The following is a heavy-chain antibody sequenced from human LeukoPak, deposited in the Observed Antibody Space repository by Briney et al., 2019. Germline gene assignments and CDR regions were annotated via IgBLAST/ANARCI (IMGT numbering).Heavy chain of an antibody. CDR3: ASSGAYYYGMDV. V-gene: IGHV4-30-2*01. CDR2: IYHSGST. J-gene: IGHJ6*02. Sequence: SETLSLTCAVSGGSISSGGYSWSWIRQPPGKGLEWIGYIYHSGSTSYNPSLKSRVTISIDRSNNQFSLKLNPVTAADTAVYYCASSGAYYYGMDVWGQGTTVTVSS. D-gene: IGHD1-26*01. CDR1: GGSISSGGYS.